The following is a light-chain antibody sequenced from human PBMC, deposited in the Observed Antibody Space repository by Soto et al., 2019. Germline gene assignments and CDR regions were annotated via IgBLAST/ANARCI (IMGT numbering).Light chain of an antibody. CDR2: GAS. J-gene: IGKJ4*01. CDR1: QSVSST. V-gene: IGKV3D-15*01. Sequence: EIVMTQSPATLSVSPGERATLSCRASQSVSSTLAWYQQKPGQAPRLLIYGASPSATGIPARFSGSGSGTEFTLTISSLQSEDFSVSYCQQYNNCPPLTFGGGTKVEIK. CDR3: QQYNNCPPLT.